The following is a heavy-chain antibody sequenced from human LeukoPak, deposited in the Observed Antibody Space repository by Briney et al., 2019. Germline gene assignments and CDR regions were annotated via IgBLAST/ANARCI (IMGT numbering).Heavy chain of an antibody. Sequence: ASVKVSCKVSGYTLTELSMHWVRQAPGKGLEWMGGFDPEDGETIYVQKFQGRVTMTEDTSTDTAYMELSSLRSEDTAVYYCATIYDSSGLNYYYGMDVWGQGTTVTVSS. CDR2: FDPEDGET. CDR1: GYTLTELS. J-gene: IGHJ6*02. CDR3: ATIYDSSGLNYYYGMDV. V-gene: IGHV1-24*01. D-gene: IGHD3-22*01.